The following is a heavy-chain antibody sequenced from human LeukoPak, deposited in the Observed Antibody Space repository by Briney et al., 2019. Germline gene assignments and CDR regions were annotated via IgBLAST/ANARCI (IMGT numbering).Heavy chain of an antibody. CDR1: GFTFSSYE. D-gene: IGHD6-19*01. V-gene: IGHV3-48*03. Sequence: GGSLRLSCAASGFTFSSYEMNWVCEAPGKGLERVSYICSSGSTIYYADSVKGRFTISRDNAKNSLYLQMNSLRAEDTAVYYCARGLAVAGPYYYYGMDVWGKGTTVTVSS. CDR2: ICSSGSTI. CDR3: ARGLAVAGPYYYYGMDV. J-gene: IGHJ6*04.